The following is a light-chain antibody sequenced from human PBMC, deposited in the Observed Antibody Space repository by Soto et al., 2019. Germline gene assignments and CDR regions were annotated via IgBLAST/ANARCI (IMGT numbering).Light chain of an antibody. CDR2: DAS. J-gene: IGKJ1*01. CDR3: QNYNSNYRT. CDR1: QSISSW. Sequence: DIQMTQSPSTLSASVGDRVTITCRASQSISSWLAWYQQKPGKAPKLLIYDASSLESGVPSRFSGSGAGTEFTLTISSLQPDDFETYYCQNYNSNYRTFGQGTKVEIK. V-gene: IGKV1-5*01.